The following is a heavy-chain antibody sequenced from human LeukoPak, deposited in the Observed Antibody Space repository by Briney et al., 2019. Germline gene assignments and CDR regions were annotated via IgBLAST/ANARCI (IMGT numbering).Heavy chain of an antibody. Sequence: SVKLSCKASGGTFSSYAISWVRQAPGQGLEWMGRIIPIVGTANYAQKFQGRVTITADEYTGTAYMELSSLRSEDTAVYYCAIVCPSCPLDAFDIRGQGTMVTVSS. CDR3: AIVCPSCPLDAFDI. J-gene: IGHJ3*02. D-gene: IGHD2-2*01. CDR1: GGTFSSYA. V-gene: IGHV1-69*13. CDR2: IIPIVGTA.